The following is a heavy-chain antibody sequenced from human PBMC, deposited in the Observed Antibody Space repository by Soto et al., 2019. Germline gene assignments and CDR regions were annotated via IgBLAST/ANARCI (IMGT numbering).Heavy chain of an antibody. CDR2: IKQDGSEK. V-gene: IGHV3-7*03. D-gene: IGHD6-13*01. Sequence: GSLRLSCAASGFTFSSYWMSWVRQAPGKGLEWVANIKQDGSEKYYVDSVKGRFTISRDNAKNSLYLQMNSLRAEDTAAYYCARDSHSSSSEYWGQETLVTVSS. J-gene: IGHJ4*02. CDR3: ARDSHSSSSEY. CDR1: GFTFSSYW.